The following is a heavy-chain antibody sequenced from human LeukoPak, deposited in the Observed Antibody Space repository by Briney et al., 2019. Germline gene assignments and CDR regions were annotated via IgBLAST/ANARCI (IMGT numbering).Heavy chain of an antibody. J-gene: IGHJ4*02. D-gene: IGHD3-10*01. CDR2: IKEDGSER. Sequence: GGSLRLSCAASGFTFSSHWMNWVRQAPGKGPEWVASIKEDGSERKYVESVKGRFTISRGSAENSLFLQMNSLRAEDTAVYYCAKEPTRRLLWFGELFDYWGQGTLVTVSS. V-gene: IGHV3-7*01. CDR1: GFTFSSHW. CDR3: AKEPTRRLLWFGELFDY.